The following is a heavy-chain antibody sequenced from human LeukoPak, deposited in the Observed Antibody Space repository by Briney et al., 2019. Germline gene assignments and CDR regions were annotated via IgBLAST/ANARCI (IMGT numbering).Heavy chain of an antibody. V-gene: IGHV3-48*03. J-gene: IGHJ4*02. CDR3: ARDLYGSGSYYHKFDY. CDR1: GFTFSSYE. Sequence: DPGGSLRLSCAAPGFTFSSYEMNWVRQAPGKGLEWVSYISSSGSTIYYADSVKGRFTISRDNAKNSLYLQMNSLRAEDTAVYYCARDLYGSGSYYHKFDYWGQGTLVTVSS. CDR2: ISSSGSTI. D-gene: IGHD3-10*01.